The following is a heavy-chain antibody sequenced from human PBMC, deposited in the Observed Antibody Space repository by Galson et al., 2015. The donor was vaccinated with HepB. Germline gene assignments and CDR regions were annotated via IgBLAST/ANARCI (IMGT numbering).Heavy chain of an antibody. CDR3: AAVAGRDKLDY. CDR1: GSTFTSYA. Sequence: SVTVSCKASGSTFTSYAMHWVRQAPGQRLEWMGWINAGNGNTKYPQKFQGRVTITRDTSASTAYMELSSLRSEDTAVYYCAAVAGRDKLDYWGQRTLVTVSS. CDR2: INAGNGNT. V-gene: IGHV1-3*01. D-gene: IGHD6-19*01. J-gene: IGHJ4*02.